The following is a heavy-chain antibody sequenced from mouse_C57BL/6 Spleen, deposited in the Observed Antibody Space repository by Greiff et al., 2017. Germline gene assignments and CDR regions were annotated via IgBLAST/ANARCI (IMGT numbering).Heavy chain of an antibody. CDR1: GFNIKDDY. CDR3: TRDCDGVWFAY. V-gene: IGHV14-4*01. CDR2: IDPENGDT. Sequence: VQLQQSGAELVRPGASVKLSCTASGFNIKDDYMHWVKQRPDQGLEWIGWIDPENGDTEYASKFQGKATITADRSSNTAYLQLSSLTSEDTAVYYCTRDCDGVWFAYWGQGTLVTVSA. J-gene: IGHJ3*01.